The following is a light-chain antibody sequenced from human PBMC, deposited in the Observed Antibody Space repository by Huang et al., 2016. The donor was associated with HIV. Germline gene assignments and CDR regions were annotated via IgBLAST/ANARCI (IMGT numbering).Light chain of an antibody. V-gene: IGKV1-33*01. Sequence: DIQMTQSPSSLSASVGDRVTIPCQASQDISNYLNWYQQKPGQAPKVLIYDASNLETGVTSRFSGSGSGTDFTCTIGGLHPEDTATYYCQQYNNLPTFGPGTKVHIK. J-gene: IGKJ3*01. CDR2: DAS. CDR3: QQYNNLPT. CDR1: QDISNY.